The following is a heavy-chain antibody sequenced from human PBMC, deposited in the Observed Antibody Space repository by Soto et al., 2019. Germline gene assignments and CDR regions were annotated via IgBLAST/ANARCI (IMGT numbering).Heavy chain of an antibody. V-gene: IGHV1-69*01. CDR2: IIPIFGTA. D-gene: IGHD3-22*01. Sequence: QVQLVQSGAEVKKPGSSVKVSCKASGGTFSSYAISWVRQAPGQGLEWMGGIIPIFGTANYAQKFQGRVTITADESTSTAYMELSSLRSEDTAVYYCARARADYYYDSSGCQEYYFDYWGQGTLVTVSS. CDR3: ARARADYYYDSSGCQEYYFDY. J-gene: IGHJ4*02. CDR1: GGTFSSYA.